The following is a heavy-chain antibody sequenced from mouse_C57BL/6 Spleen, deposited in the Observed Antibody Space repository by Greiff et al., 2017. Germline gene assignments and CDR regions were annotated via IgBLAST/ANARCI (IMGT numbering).Heavy chain of an antibody. J-gene: IGHJ3*01. D-gene: IGHD3-2*02. CDR2: ISSGGSYT. CDR1: GFTFSSYG. V-gene: IGHV5-6*01. CDR3: ARQVDSSGSAWFAY. Sequence: EVQLVESGGDLVEPGGSLQLSCAASGFTFSSYGMSWVRQPPDKRLEWVATISSGGSYTYYPDSVKGRFTISRDNAKNTLYQKMISLKSEYTPTYYCARQVDSSGSAWFAYWGQGTLVTVSA.